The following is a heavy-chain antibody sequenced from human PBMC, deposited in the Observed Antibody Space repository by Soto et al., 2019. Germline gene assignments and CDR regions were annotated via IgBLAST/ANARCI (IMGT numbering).Heavy chain of an antibody. CDR1: SGSISSSNW. CDR3: ARKFGEFGGGLDY. CDR2: IYHSGST. D-gene: IGHD3-10*01. V-gene: IGHV4-4*02. Sequence: QVQLQESGPGLVKPSGTLSLTCAVSSGSISSSNWWRWVRQPPGKGLEWIGEIYHSGSTTYNPSLNSRDTISADKSDNQFSLKLSSVTAADTAVYYCARKFGEFGGGLDYWGQGTLVTVSS. J-gene: IGHJ4*02.